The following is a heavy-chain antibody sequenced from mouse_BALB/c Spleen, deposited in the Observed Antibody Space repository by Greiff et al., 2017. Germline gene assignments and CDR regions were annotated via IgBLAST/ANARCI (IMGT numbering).Heavy chain of an antibody. V-gene: IGHV1-14*01. Sequence: EVQRVESGPELVKPGASVKMSCKASGYTFTSYVMHWVKQKPGQGLEWIGYINPYNDGTKYNEKFKGKATLTSDKSSSTAYMELSSLTSEDSAVYYCARKGRYYFDYWGQGTTLTVSS. CDR2: INPYNDGT. J-gene: IGHJ2*01. CDR1: GYTFTSYV. CDR3: ARKGRYYFDY.